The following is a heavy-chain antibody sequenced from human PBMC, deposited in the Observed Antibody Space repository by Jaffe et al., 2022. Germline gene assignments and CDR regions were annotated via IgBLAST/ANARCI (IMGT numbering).Heavy chain of an antibody. Sequence: QVQLQQWGAGLLKPSETLSLTCAVYGGSFSGYYWSWIRQPPGKGLEWIGEINHSGSTNYNPSLKSRVTISVDTSKNQFSLKLSSVTAADTAVYYCARGGRGYCSGGSCWGGTNYMDVWGKGTTVTVSS. J-gene: IGHJ6*03. V-gene: IGHV4-34*01. D-gene: IGHD2-15*01. CDR1: GGSFSGYY. CDR3: ARGGRGYCSGGSCWGGTNYMDV. CDR2: INHSGST.